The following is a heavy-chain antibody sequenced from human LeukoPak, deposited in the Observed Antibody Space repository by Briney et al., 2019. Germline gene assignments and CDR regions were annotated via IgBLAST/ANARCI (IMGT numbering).Heavy chain of an antibody. Sequence: PGGSLRLSCAASGFTFSSYAMHWVRQAPGKGLEWVAVISYDGSNKYYADSVKGRFTISRDNSKNTLYLQMNSLRAEDTAVYYCARSPRGYYDSREKYYFDYWGQGTLATVSS. V-gene: IGHV3-30*04. CDR1: GFTFSSYA. J-gene: IGHJ4*02. CDR3: ARSPRGYYDSREKYYFDY. CDR2: ISYDGSNK. D-gene: IGHD3-22*01.